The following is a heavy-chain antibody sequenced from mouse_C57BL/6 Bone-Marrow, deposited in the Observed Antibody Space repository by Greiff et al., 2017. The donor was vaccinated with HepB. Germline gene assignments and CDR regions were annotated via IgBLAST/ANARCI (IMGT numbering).Heavy chain of an antibody. D-gene: IGHD1-1*01. CDR3: ARSGVYYYGTKRWYYFDY. Sequence: VKLQESGAELMKPGASVKLSCKATGYTFTGYWIEWVKQRPGHGLEWIGEILPGSGSTNYNEKFKGKATFTADTSSNTAYMQLSSLTTEDSAIYYCARSGVYYYGTKRWYYFDYWGQGTTLTVSS. CDR2: ILPGSGST. CDR1: GYTFTGYW. V-gene: IGHV1-9*01. J-gene: IGHJ2*01.